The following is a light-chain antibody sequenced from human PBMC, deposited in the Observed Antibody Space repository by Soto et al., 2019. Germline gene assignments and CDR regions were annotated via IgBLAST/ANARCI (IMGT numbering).Light chain of an antibody. J-gene: IGKJ1*01. CDR3: QKYNSVPRT. V-gene: IGKV1-27*01. Sequence: DIQMTQSPSSLSASVGDRVTITCRASQGISNYLVWYQQKPGKVPKLLIYAASTLQSGVPSRFSGSGSGTDFTLTISSLQPEDVATYYCQKYNSVPRTFRQGPKVEIK. CDR2: AAS. CDR1: QGISNY.